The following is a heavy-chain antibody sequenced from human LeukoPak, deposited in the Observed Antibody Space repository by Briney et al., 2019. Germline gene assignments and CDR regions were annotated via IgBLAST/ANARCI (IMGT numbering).Heavy chain of an antibody. V-gene: IGHV3-30-3*01. J-gene: IGHJ6*02. D-gene: IGHD3-3*01. Sequence: QSGGSLRLSCAASGFTFSSYAMHWVRQAPGKGLEWVAVISYDGSNKYYADSVKGRFTISRDNSKNTLYLQMNSLRAEDTAVYYCARDRVVVTIFGVANYYYYGMDVWGQGTTVTVSS. CDR3: ARDRVVVTIFGVANYYYYGMDV. CDR2: ISYDGSNK. CDR1: GFTFSSYA.